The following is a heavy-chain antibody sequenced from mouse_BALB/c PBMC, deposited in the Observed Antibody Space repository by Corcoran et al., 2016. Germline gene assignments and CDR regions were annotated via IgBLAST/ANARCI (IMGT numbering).Heavy chain of an antibody. CDR2: INTYTGEP. Sequence: VLLQQSGPELVKPGETVKISCKASGYTFTNYGMNWVKQAPGKGLKWMGWINTYTGEPTYADDFKGRFAFSLETSASTAYLQINNLKNEDTATYFCARRGYGSSNYFDYWGQGTTLTVSS. CDR3: ARRGYGSSNYFDY. J-gene: IGHJ2*01. CDR1: GYTFTNYG. V-gene: IGHV9-3-1*01. D-gene: IGHD1-1*01.